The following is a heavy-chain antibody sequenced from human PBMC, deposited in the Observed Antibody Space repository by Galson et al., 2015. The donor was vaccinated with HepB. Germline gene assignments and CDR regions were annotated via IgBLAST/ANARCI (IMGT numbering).Heavy chain of an antibody. Sequence: SLRLSCAASGFTFSSYWMSWVRQAPGKGLEWVANIKQDGSEKYYVDSVKGRFTISRDNAKNSLYLQMNSLRAEDTAVYYCARDRVLLWFRAPSWAFDYWGQGTLVTASS. CDR3: ARDRVLLWFRAPSWAFDY. D-gene: IGHD3-10*01. V-gene: IGHV3-7*01. J-gene: IGHJ4*02. CDR1: GFTFSSYW. CDR2: IKQDGSEK.